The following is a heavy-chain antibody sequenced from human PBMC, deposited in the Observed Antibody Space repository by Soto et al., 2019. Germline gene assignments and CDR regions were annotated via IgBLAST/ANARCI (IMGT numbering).Heavy chain of an antibody. V-gene: IGHV5-10-1*01. CDR3: ARHIDTAMVGGYYGMDV. D-gene: IGHD5-18*01. CDR1: GYSFTSYW. J-gene: IGHJ6*02. Sequence: GESLKISFKGSGYSFTSYWISWVRQMPGKGLEWMGRIDPSDSYTNYSPSFQGHVTISADKSISTAYLQWSSLKASDTAMYYCARHIDTAMVGGYYGMDVWGQGTTVTVS. CDR2: IDPSDSYT.